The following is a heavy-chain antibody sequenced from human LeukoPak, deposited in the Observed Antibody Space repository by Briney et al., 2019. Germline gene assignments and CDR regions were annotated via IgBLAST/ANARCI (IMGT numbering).Heavy chain of an antibody. CDR1: GFTFSSYW. V-gene: IGHV3-7*03. Sequence: GCLRLSCAASGFTFSSYWMSWVRQAPGKGLEWVGHIEGEVGERNYMDSVKGRFTTSRDNAKNSLHLQRNRLRAEEKAVYYCAAGVGWLIDYWGQGTLVTVSS. D-gene: IGHD6-19*01. CDR3: AAGVGWLIDY. J-gene: IGHJ4*02. CDR2: IEGEVGER.